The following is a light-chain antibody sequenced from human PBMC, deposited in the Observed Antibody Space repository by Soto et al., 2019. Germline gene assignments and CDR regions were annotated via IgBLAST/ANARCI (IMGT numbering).Light chain of an antibody. CDR1: QSVSSN. J-gene: IGKJ1*01. Sequence: EIVMTQSPATLSVSPGERATLSCRASQSVSSNLAWYQQKPGQAPRLLIYGASTRATGIPARFSCSGSGTEFTLTISSLQSEDFAFYYCQADNNWPRRTFGQGTKVEIK. V-gene: IGKV3-15*01. CDR3: QADNNWPRRT. CDR2: GAS.